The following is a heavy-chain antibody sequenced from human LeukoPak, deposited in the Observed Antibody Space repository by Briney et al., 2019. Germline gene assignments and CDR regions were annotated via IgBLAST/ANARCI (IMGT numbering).Heavy chain of an antibody. CDR3: ASLPLLEWHFDAFDI. CDR1: GYTFTSYG. CDR2: ISAYNGNT. V-gene: IGHV1-18*01. Sequence: GASVKVSCKASGYTFTSYGISWVRQAPGQGLEWMGWISAYNGNTNYAQKLQGRVTMTTDTSTSTAYMELRSLRSDDTAVYYCASLPLLEWHFDAFDIWGQGTMVTVSS. J-gene: IGHJ3*02. D-gene: IGHD3-3*01.